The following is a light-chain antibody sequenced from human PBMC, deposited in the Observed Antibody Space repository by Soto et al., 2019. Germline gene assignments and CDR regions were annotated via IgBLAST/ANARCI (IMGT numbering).Light chain of an antibody. CDR1: QSVDSNY. CDR3: QQYGRTPYT. CDR2: GAS. V-gene: IGKV3-20*01. Sequence: ETVVTQSPGTLSLPPGERATLSCRASQSVDSNYLAWYQQKPGQAPRLLIYGASTRATGIPDRFSGSGSGTDFTLTISKLEPEDFAVYHCQQYGRTPYTFGQGTKLEIK. J-gene: IGKJ2*01.